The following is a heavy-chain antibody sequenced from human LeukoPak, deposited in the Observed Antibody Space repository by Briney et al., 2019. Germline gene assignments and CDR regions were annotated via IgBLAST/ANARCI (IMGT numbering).Heavy chain of an antibody. V-gene: IGHV3-74*01. CDR2: IKGDGSGI. CDR3: ARDDSGPQAFDI. J-gene: IGHJ3*02. CDR1: GFSLSNYW. D-gene: IGHD4/OR15-4a*01. Sequence: GGSLRLSCAVSGFSLSNYWIHWVRQAPGKGLVWVSHIKGDGSGIKYADPVRGRFTISTDSASNTVYLQMNSLRVEDTAVYYCARDDSGPQAFDIWGQGTMVTVSS.